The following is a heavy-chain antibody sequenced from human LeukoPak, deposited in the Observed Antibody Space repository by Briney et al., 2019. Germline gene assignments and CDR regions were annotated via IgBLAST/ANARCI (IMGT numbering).Heavy chain of an antibody. D-gene: IGHD2-21*02. CDR3: ARLHAYCGGDCYSYYFDY. V-gene: IGHV4-39*01. J-gene: IGHJ4*02. CDR1: GGSISSSSYY. CDR2: IYYSGST. Sequence: SETLSLTCTVSGGSISSSSYYWGWIRQPPGKGLEWIGSIYYSGSTYYNPSLKSRVTISVDTSKNQFSLELSSVTAADTAVYYCARLHAYCGGDCYSYYFDYWGQGTLVTVSS.